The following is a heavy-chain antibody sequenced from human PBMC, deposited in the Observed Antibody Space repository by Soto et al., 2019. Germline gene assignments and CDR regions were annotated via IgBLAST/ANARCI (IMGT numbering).Heavy chain of an antibody. Sequence: XVCLRLSCAACGFSFSGSAMHWVRQASGKGLEWVGRIRSKANSYATAYAASVKGRFTISRDDSKNTAYLQMNSLKTEDTAVYYCTSDRYYYDSTGYYYDAFDIWGQGTMVTVSS. CDR1: GFSFSGSA. J-gene: IGHJ3*02. V-gene: IGHV3-73*01. D-gene: IGHD3-22*01. CDR3: TSDRYYYDSTGYYYDAFDI. CDR2: IRSKANSYAT.